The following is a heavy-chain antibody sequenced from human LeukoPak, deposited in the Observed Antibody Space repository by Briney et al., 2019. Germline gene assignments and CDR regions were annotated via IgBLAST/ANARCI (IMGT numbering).Heavy chain of an antibody. CDR1: GFTFSSYS. Sequence: GGSLRLSCAASGFTFSSYSMNWVRQAPGKGLEWVSSISSSSRYIFYADSVKGRFTISRDNAKNSLYLQMNSLRAEDTAVYYCARDTPYYYDTSAYLDAFDIWGQGTMVTVSS. D-gene: IGHD3-22*01. V-gene: IGHV3-21*01. CDR3: ARDTPYYYDTSAYLDAFDI. CDR2: ISSSSRYI. J-gene: IGHJ3*02.